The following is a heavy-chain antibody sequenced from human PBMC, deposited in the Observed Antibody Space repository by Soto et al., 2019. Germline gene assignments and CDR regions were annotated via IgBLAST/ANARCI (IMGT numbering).Heavy chain of an antibody. J-gene: IGHJ4*02. V-gene: IGHV3-23*01. CDR3: ALAPHSGGPLDY. D-gene: IGHD1-26*01. CDR1: GFTFSSYA. Sequence: GGSLRLSCAASGFTFSSYAMSWVRQAPGKGLEWVSAISGSGGSTYYADSVKGRFTIYRDNSKNTLYLQMNSLRAEDTAVYYCALAPHSGGPLDYWGQGTLVTVSS. CDR2: ISGSGGST.